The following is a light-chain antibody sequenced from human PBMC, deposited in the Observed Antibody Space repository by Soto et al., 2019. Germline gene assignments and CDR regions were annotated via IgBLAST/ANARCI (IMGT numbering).Light chain of an antibody. V-gene: IGKV1-27*01. CDR1: QGIRNY. J-gene: IGKJ3*01. Sequence: DIQMTQSPSSLSASVGDRVTITCRASQGIRNYLAWFPQKLGKVPKFLIYAVSTLQIGVPSRFSGSGSGTDFTLTTSSLQPEGVATYYCQKYNSAPFTFGPGTKVDIK. CDR3: QKYNSAPFT. CDR2: AVS.